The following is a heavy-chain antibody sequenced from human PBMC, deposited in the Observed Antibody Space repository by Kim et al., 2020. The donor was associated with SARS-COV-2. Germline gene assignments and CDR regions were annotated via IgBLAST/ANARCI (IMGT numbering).Heavy chain of an antibody. D-gene: IGHD3-22*01. CDR3: ARGEEYYYDSSGYPNWFDP. J-gene: IGHJ5*02. CDR1: GGSISSYY. Sequence: SETLSLTCTVSGGSISSYYWSWIRQPPGKGLEWIGYIYYSGSTNYNPSLKSRVTISVDTSKNQFSLKLSSVTAADTAVYYCARGEEYYYDSSGYPNWFDPWGQGTLVTVSS. CDR2: IYYSGST. V-gene: IGHV4-59*01.